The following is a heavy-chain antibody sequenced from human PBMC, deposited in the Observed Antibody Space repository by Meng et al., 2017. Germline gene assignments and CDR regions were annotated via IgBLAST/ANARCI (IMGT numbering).Heavy chain of an antibody. CDR1: GGSISSSSYY. V-gene: IGHV4-39*07. J-gene: IGHJ3*02. CDR2: IYYSGCT. Sequence: GSLRLSCTVSGGSISSSSYYWGWIRQPPGKGLEWIGSIYYSGCTYYNPSLKSRVTISVDTSKNQFSLKLSSVTAADTAVYYCARDNSSGWSVNDAFDIWGQGTMVTVSS. D-gene: IGHD6-19*01. CDR3: ARDNSSGWSVNDAFDI.